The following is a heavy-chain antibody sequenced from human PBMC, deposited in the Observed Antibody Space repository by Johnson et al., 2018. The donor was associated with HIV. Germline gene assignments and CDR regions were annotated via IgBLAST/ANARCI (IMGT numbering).Heavy chain of an antibody. V-gene: IGHV3-30*02. D-gene: IGHD3-22*01. J-gene: IGHJ3*02. CDR1: GFTFSDYY. CDR2: IRYDGSNN. Sequence: MQLVESGGGVVQPGGSLRLSCAASGFTFSDYYMSWIRQAPGKGLEWVAFIRYDGSNNYYADSVKGRFTISRDNAKNSLYMQMNSLRAEATAVYYCARDKPRVVVMKSDAFDIWGQGTMVTVSS. CDR3: ARDKPRVVVMKSDAFDI.